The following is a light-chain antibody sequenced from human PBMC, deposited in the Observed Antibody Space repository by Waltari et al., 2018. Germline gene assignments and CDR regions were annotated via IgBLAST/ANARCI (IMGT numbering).Light chain of an antibody. CDR1: QDIHSY. Sequence: DIYLTQSPSFLSASVGDRVTITCRASQDIHSYLAWYQLRTGQAPRLIIYVASKLQSGVPSRFSGSGTGTDFTLTISGLQPEDFATYYCQHLNSYPLNFGGGTKVEIK. J-gene: IGKJ4*01. CDR2: VAS. CDR3: QHLNSYPLN. V-gene: IGKV1-9*01.